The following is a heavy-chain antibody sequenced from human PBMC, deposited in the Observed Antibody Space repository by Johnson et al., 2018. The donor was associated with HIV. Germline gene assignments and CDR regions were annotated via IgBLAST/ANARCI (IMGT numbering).Heavy chain of an antibody. D-gene: IGHD5-18*01. J-gene: IGHJ3*01. CDR3: ARESRYSYGFGDDAFDV. V-gene: IGHV3-30*04. Sequence: QVQLVESGGGVVQPGRSLRLSCAASGFTFSSYAMHWVRQAPAKGLEWVAVISYDGTNQFYADSVKGRFTISRDNSKNTLYLEMYSLRVEDTAVYYCARESRYSYGFGDDAFDVWGQGTMVTVSS. CDR1: GFTFSSYA. CDR2: ISYDGTNQ.